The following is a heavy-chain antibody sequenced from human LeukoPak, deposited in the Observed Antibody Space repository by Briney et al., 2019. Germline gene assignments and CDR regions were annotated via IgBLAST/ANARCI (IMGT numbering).Heavy chain of an antibody. CDR3: ARVTGYMIEDYFDY. CDR1: GGSISSYY. Sequence: SETLSLTCTVSGGSISSYYWSWLRQPPGKGLEWIGYIYYSGSTNYKPSLKSRVTISVETSKNQFSLKLRSVTAADTAVYYCARVTGYMIEDYFDYWGQGTLVTVSS. V-gene: IGHV4-59*01. J-gene: IGHJ4*02. D-gene: IGHD3-22*01. CDR2: IYYSGST.